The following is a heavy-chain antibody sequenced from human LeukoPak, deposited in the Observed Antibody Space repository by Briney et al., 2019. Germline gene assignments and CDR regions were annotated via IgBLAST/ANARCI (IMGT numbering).Heavy chain of an antibody. Sequence: GGSLRLSCAASGFTFSSYTMNWVRQAPGKGLEWVSSISSSSTYIYYADSVRGRFTISRDNAKNSLYLQMNSLRAEDTAVYYCAELGITMIGGVWGKGTTVTISS. J-gene: IGHJ6*04. CDR2: ISSSSTYI. CDR3: AELGITMIGGV. CDR1: GFTFSSYT. V-gene: IGHV3-21*01. D-gene: IGHD3-10*02.